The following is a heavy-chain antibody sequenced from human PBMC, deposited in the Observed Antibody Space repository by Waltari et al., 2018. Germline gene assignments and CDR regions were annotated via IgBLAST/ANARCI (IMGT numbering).Heavy chain of an antibody. Sequence: EVKVVESGGGLVQPGRSLRLSCTGSGFRFDNFAMHWVRQAPGKGLGWVSGISWDSRAIGYAESVRGRFTISRDNARNSVYLQMNSLRSEDMALYYCAKGVSSWYSFGMDVWGQGTTVTVSS. J-gene: IGHJ6*02. CDR2: ISWDSRAI. V-gene: IGHV3-9*03. CDR3: AKGVSSWYSFGMDV. D-gene: IGHD6-13*01. CDR1: GFRFDNFA.